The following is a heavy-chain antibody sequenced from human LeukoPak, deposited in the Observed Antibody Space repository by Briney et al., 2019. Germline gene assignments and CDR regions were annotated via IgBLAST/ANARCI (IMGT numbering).Heavy chain of an antibody. V-gene: IGHV4-59*01. CDR1: GDSISSYY. CDR2: IHFSGGT. D-gene: IGHD2-21*02. J-gene: IGHJ5*02. CDR3: ARRVQRSSASATANTWLDP. Sequence: SETLSLTFTVSGDSISSYYWNCIRQPPGKGLEWIGHIHFSGGTNYNPSLNSRVTISVDSTKNQFSLRLISVTAADTAVYYCARRVQRSSASATANTWLDPWGQGTLVSVSS.